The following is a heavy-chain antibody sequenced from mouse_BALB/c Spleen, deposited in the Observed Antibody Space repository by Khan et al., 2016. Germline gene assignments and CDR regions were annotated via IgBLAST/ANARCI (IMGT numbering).Heavy chain of an antibody. CDR1: GYTFTSYW. Sequence: QVQLQQPGAELARPGASVKLSCKASGYTFTSYWMQWVKQRPGQGLEWIGAIYPCDGDTRYTQKFKGKATLTADTSSSTAYIQLTNLASEDSAVDYCARGNYYDEDDYRGECTTLTVSS. CDR2: IYPCDGDT. CDR3: ARGNYYDEDDY. D-gene: IGHD2-4*01. J-gene: IGHJ2*01. V-gene: IGHV1-87*01.